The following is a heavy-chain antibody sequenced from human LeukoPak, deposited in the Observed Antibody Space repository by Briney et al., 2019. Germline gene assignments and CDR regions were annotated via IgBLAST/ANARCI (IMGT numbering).Heavy chain of an antibody. CDR3: ARGIEYYYDSSGYYGYFDL. CDR1: GYTFTSYG. J-gene: IGHJ2*01. V-gene: IGHV1-18*01. CDR2: ISAYNGNT. D-gene: IGHD3-22*01. Sequence: GASVKVSCKASGYTFTSYGISWVRQAPGQGLEWMGWISAYNGNTNYAQKLQGRVTMTTDTSTSTAYMELRSLRSDDTAVYYCARGIEYYYDSSGYYGYFDLWGRGTLVTVSS.